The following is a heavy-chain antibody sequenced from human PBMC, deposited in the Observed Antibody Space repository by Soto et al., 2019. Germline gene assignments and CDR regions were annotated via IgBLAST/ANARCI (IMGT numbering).Heavy chain of an antibody. CDR2: FNGGNGNI. CDR3: ARGNVRGGCLDY. Sequence: QVQLVQSGTEERKPGASVKVSCKALGYTFSTYAMHWVHRAPGQSLEWMGWFNGGNGNIKYSQKFEGRVTITTDTAASTAYMELNILRSEDTAVSYSARGNVRGGCLDYWGQGFLVSVS. D-gene: IGHD3-10*01. CDR1: GYTFSTYA. J-gene: IGHJ4*02. V-gene: IGHV1-3*05.